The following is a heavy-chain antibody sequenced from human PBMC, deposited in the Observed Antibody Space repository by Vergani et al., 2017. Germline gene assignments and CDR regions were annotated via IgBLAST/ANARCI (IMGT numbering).Heavy chain of an antibody. D-gene: IGHD6-13*01. V-gene: IGHV3-9*01. CDR2: IKWNSDSK. J-gene: IGHJ4*02. CDR3: AKDWGATTAGLAY. CDR1: GFTFSSYW. Sequence: EVQLVESGGGLVQPGGSLRLSCAASGFTFSSYWMHWVRQVPGKGLEWVSGIKWNSDSKAYADSVKGRFTISRDNARNSLYLEMNSLTSEDTAIYYCAKDWGATTAGLAYWGQGTRVTVSS.